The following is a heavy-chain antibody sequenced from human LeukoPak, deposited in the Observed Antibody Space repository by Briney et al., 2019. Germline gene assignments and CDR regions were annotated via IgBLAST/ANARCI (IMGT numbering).Heavy chain of an antibody. CDR3: AKDRSDYSNYALGVLDY. D-gene: IGHD4-11*01. CDR2: ISAYNGNT. J-gene: IGHJ4*02. Sequence: ASVKVFCKASGYTFTSYGISWVRQAPGQGLEWMGWISAYNGNTNYAQKLQGRVTMTTDTSTSTAYMELRSLRAEDTAVYYCAKDRSDYSNYALGVLDYWGQGTLVTVSS. CDR1: GYTFTSYG. V-gene: IGHV1-18*01.